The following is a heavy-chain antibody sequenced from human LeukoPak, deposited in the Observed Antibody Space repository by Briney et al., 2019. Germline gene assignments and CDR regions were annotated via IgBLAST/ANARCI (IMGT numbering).Heavy chain of an antibody. CDR3: AKSRGESRGASNY. Sequence: SFISGSGDTTYYANSVKGRFTISRDGSKNTLYLQMNSLRAEDTAVYYCAKSRGESRGASNYWGQGTLVTVSS. CDR2: ISGSGDTT. J-gene: IGHJ4*02. D-gene: IGHD1-26*01. V-gene: IGHV3-23*01.